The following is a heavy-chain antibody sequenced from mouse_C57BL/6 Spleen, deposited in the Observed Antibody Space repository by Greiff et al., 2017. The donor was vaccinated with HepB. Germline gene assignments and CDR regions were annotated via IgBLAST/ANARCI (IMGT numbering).Heavy chain of an antibody. Sequence: QVQLQQPGAELVMPGASVKLSCKASGYTFTSYWMHWVKQRPGQGLEWIGEIDPSDSYTNYNQKFKGKSTLTVDKSSSTAYMQLSSLTSEDSAVYYCARDGYGSIYFDYWGQGTTLTVSS. V-gene: IGHV1-69*01. D-gene: IGHD1-1*01. CDR3: ARDGYGSIYFDY. J-gene: IGHJ2*01. CDR2: IDPSDSYT. CDR1: GYTFTSYW.